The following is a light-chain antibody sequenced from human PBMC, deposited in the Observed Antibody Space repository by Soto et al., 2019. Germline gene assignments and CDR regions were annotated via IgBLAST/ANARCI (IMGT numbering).Light chain of an antibody. CDR1: QTVASN. J-gene: IGKJ2*01. V-gene: IGKV3-15*01. CDR3: QQYHNWPPQYT. Sequence: EIVMTQSPASLSVSPGDGATLSCRASQTVASNLAWYQQKPGQGPRLLINGASTRAAGVPARFSGSGLGTHFSLNINSLQSEDFAVYYYQQYHNWPPQYTFGQGTKLKIK. CDR2: GAS.